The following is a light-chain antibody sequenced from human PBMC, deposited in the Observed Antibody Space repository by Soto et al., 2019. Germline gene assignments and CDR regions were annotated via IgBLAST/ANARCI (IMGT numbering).Light chain of an antibody. CDR2: DAS. CDR1: QDINNY. Sequence: DIQMTQSPSSLSASVGDRVTITCQASQDINNYLNWYQQKPGKAPKYLIYDASNLETGVPSRFSGSGSGTELTLTISRLQPEDFATYYCQQLNSYPITFGQGTRLEIK. V-gene: IGKV1-33*01. J-gene: IGKJ5*01. CDR3: QQLNSYPIT.